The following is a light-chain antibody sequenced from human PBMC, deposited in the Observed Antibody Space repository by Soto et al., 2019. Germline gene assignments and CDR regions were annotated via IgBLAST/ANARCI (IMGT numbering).Light chain of an antibody. CDR3: QQYNNWPPWT. J-gene: IGKJ1*01. Sequence: EIVMTQSPATLSVSPGERATLSCRTSQSVSSNLAWYQQKPGQAPRLLIDGASTRATGIPARFSGSGSGTDFTLTNSSRQSADFAVYYCQQYNNWPPWTFGQGTKVEIK. CDR2: GAS. V-gene: IGKV3-15*01. CDR1: QSVSSN.